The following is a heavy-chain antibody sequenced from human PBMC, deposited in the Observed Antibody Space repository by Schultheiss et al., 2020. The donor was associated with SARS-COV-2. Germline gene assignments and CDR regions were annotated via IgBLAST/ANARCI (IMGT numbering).Heavy chain of an antibody. CDR1: GFTFSNYW. CDR2: INQDGSKK. CDR3: ARTTTVSAGVIYYYYGMDV. D-gene: IGHD4-11*01. Sequence: GGSLRLSCAASGFTFSNYWMSWVRQAPGKGLEWVANINQDGSKKYYVDSVKGRFTISRDNAKNSLYLQMNSLRAEDTAVYYCARTTTVSAGVIYYYYGMDVWGQGTTVTVSS. J-gene: IGHJ6*02. V-gene: IGHV3-7*03.